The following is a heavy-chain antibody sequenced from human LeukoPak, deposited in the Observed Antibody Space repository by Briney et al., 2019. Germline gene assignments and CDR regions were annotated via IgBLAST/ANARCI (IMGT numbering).Heavy chain of an antibody. V-gene: IGHV4-59*01. J-gene: IGHJ4*02. CDR2: ISYSGST. Sequence: SETLSLTCTVSGGSISSFYWSWIRQPPGKGLEWIAYISYSGSTNYNPSLKSRVTISVDTSKNQFSLQLSSVTAADTAVYYCARDAYDRSFLDCWGQGTLVTVSS. CDR3: ARDAYDRSFLDC. D-gene: IGHD3-22*01. CDR1: GGSISSFY.